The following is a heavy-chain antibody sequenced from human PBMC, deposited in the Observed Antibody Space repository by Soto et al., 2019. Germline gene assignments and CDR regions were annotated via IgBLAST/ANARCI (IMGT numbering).Heavy chain of an antibody. CDR1: GFTFRSYG. Sequence: QVQLVESGGGVVQPGRSLRLSCAASGFTFRSYGMHWVRQAPGKGLEWVAVIWYDGSNKYYADSVKGRFTISRDNSKKTLYLQMNSLRAEDTAVYYCAAVTTSYGMDVWGQGTTVTVSS. J-gene: IGHJ6*02. D-gene: IGHD4-17*01. CDR3: AAVTTSYGMDV. V-gene: IGHV3-33*01. CDR2: IWYDGSNK.